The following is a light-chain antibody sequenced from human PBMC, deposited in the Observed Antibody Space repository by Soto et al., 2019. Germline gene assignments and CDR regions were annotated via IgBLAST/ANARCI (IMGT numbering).Light chain of an antibody. Sequence: EIVMTHSPSTLSFSPGERATLSCRASQNVSNNLAWYQQKPGQAPSLLIYGTSTRATGFPARFSGSASGTDFTLTISSLQSEDFAVYYCQQYNEWPLTFGGGTKVDIK. CDR3: QQYNEWPLT. CDR2: GTS. V-gene: IGKV3-15*01. J-gene: IGKJ4*01. CDR1: QNVSNN.